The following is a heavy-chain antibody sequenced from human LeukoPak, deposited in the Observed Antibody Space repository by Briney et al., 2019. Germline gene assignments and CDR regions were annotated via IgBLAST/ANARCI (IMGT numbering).Heavy chain of an antibody. Sequence: GGSLRLSCAASAFTFSSYDMNWVRQAPGKGLESVSYLSSNGSTIYYADSVKGRFTISRDNAKNSLYLQMNSLRAEDTAVYYCARGFRDTAMFLDYWGQGTLVTVSS. CDR1: AFTFSSYD. CDR3: ARGFRDTAMFLDY. D-gene: IGHD5-18*01. V-gene: IGHV3-48*03. J-gene: IGHJ4*02. CDR2: LSSNGSTI.